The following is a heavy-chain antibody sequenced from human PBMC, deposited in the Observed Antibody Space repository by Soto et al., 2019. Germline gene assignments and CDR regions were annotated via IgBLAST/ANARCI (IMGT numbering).Heavy chain of an antibody. V-gene: IGHV3-23*01. Sequence: GGSLRLSCVASGFTFSSYVMSWVRQAPGKGLEWVSAISGSGGSTYYADSVKGRFTISRDNSKNTLYLQMNSLRAEDTAVYYCAKDVVNFYYFDYWGQGTLVTVSS. CDR1: GFTFSSYV. D-gene: IGHD2-15*01. CDR3: AKDVVNFYYFDY. J-gene: IGHJ4*02. CDR2: ISGSGGST.